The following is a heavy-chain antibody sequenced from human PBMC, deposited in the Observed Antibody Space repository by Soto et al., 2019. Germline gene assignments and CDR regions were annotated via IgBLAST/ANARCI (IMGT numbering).Heavy chain of an antibody. Sequence: QVQLVQSGAEVKKPGSSVKVSCKASGGTFSSYAISWVRQAPGQGLEWMGGIIPIFGTANYAQKFQGRVTIAAAASTSTAEMELSSLRSEDTAVYYCASRAYYDGSGSYLRDVWGQGTTVTVSS. V-gene: IGHV1-69*12. CDR1: GGTFSSYA. D-gene: IGHD3-10*01. J-gene: IGHJ6*02. CDR3: ASRAYYDGSGSYLRDV. CDR2: IIPIFGTA.